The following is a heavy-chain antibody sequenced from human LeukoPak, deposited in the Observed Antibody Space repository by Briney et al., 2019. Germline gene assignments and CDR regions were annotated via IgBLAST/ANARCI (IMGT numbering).Heavy chain of an antibody. J-gene: IGHJ4*02. V-gene: IGHV3-23*01. CDR3: AKHISSWYNFDY. CDR1: GFIFSSYA. D-gene: IGHD6-13*01. Sequence: GGSLRLSCAASGFIFSSYAMSWVRQVPGKGLEWVSAIGGSGDSTWYTDSVRGRFTISRDNSKSTLSLQMNSLRAEDTAIYYCAKHISSWYNFDYWGQGTLVTVSS. CDR2: IGGSGDST.